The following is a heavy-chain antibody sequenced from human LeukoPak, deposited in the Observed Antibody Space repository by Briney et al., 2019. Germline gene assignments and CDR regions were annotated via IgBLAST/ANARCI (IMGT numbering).Heavy chain of an antibody. V-gene: IGHV1-18*04. CDR2: ISAYNGNT. J-gene: IGHJ6*02. Sequence: GASVKVSCEASGYTFTSYYMHWVRQAPGQGLEWMGWISAYNGNTNYAQKLQGRVTMTTDTSTSTAYMEPRSLRSDDTAVYYCARDIGREYYGSGYYYYGMDVWGQGTTVTVSS. CDR1: GYTFTSYY. CDR3: ARDIGREYYGSGYYYYGMDV. D-gene: IGHD3-10*01.